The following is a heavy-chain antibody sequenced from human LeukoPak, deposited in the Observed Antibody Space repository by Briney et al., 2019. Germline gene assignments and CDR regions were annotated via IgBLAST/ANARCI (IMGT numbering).Heavy chain of an antibody. Sequence: PSETLSLTCTVSGGSISSYYWSWIRQPPGKGLEWIGYIYYSGSTNYNPSLKSRVTISVDTSKNQFSLKLSSVTAADTAVYYCARELPGSGSYEFDPWGQGTLVTVSS. J-gene: IGHJ5*02. CDR3: ARELPGSGSYEFDP. D-gene: IGHD3-10*01. V-gene: IGHV4-59*01. CDR1: GGSISSYY. CDR2: IYYSGST.